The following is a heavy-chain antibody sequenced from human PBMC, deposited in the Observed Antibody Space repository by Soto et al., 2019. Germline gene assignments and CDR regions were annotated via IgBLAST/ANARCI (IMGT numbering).Heavy chain of an antibody. D-gene: IGHD3-3*01. J-gene: IGHJ6*02. Sequence: QVQLVQSGAEVKKPGSSVKVSCKASGGTFSSYAISWVRQAPGQGLEWMGGIIPIFGTANYAQKFQGRVTITADESTSTAYMELSSLRSEDTAVYYCASAFWSGYYRYYYGMDVWGQATTVTVSS. CDR1: GGTFSSYA. V-gene: IGHV1-69*01. CDR3: ASAFWSGYYRYYYGMDV. CDR2: IIPIFGTA.